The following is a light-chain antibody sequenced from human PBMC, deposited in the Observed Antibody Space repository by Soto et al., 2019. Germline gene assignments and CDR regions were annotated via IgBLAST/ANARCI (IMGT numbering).Light chain of an antibody. CDR1: QNINSW. J-gene: IGKJ1*01. V-gene: IGKV1-5*03. CDR3: QQDNSYSWT. Sequence: DIPMTQSPSTLSASVGDRVTITCRASQNINSWLAWYQQKPGKAPNLLIYKASSLESGVPSRFSGSGSGTEFTLTISSLQPDDFATYYCQQDNSYSWTFGQGTKVEIK. CDR2: KAS.